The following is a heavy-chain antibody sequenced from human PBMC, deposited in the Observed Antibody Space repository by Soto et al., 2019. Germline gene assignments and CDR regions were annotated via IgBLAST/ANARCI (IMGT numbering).Heavy chain of an antibody. V-gene: IGHV3-66*01. CDR3: ARGYDILTGYYKPGAFDI. J-gene: IGHJ3*02. CDR1: GFTVSSNY. Sequence: GGSLRLSCAASGFTVSSNYMSWVRQAPGKGLEWVSVIYSGGSTYYADSVKGRFTISRDNSKNTLYLQMNSLRAEDTAVYYCARGYDILTGYYKPGAFDIWGQGTMVTVSS. CDR2: IYSGGST. D-gene: IGHD3-9*01.